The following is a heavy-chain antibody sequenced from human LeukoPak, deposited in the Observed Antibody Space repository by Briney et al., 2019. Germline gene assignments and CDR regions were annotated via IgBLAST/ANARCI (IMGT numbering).Heavy chain of an antibody. CDR1: GGSLTGYS. Sequence: PSETLSLTCAVHGGSLTGYSWSWVRQSPAQGLEWIGEINQFERTIYSPSLESRVSISLGASRNQFFLQLTSVAAADPAMYYCARGRAPPSSLFFDYYFMDVWGPGTPVTVSS. J-gene: IGHJ6*03. CDR2: INQFERT. D-gene: IGHD2/OR15-2a*01. V-gene: IGHV4-34*01. CDR3: ARGRAPPSSLFFDYYFMDV.